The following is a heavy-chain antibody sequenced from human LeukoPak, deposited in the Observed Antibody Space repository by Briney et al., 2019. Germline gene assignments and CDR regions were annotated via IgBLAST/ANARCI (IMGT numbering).Heavy chain of an antibody. CDR3: ARNHIVADMGTFDY. J-gene: IGHJ4*02. CDR2: IYYSGST. D-gene: IGHD5-12*01. V-gene: IGHV4-39*07. Sequence: SETLSLTCSVSGDSISTSSYYWGWIRQPPGKGLEWIGTIYYSGSTYYNPSLKSRVTISVDTSKNQFSLKLSPVTAADTAVYYCARNHIVADMGTFDYWGQGTLVTVSS. CDR1: GDSISTSSYY.